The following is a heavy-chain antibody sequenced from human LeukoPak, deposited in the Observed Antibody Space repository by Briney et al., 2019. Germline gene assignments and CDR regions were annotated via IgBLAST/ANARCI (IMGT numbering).Heavy chain of an antibody. D-gene: IGHD1-26*01. V-gene: IGHV3-23*01. CDR2: ISGSGGST. CDR1: GFTFSSYA. Sequence: PGASLRLSCAASGFTFSSYAMSWVRQAPGKGLEWVSGISGSGGSTYYADSVKGRFTISRDNSKNTLYLQMNSPRAEDTAVYYCAKSPQKVGATYFDYWGQGTLVTVSS. J-gene: IGHJ4*02. CDR3: AKSPQKVGATYFDY.